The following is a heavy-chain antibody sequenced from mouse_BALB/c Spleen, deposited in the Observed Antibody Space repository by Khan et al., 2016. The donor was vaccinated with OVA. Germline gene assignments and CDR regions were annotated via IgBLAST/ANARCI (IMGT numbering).Heavy chain of an antibody. Sequence: QVRLQQSGAELVRPGVSVKISCKGSGYRFTDFTIHWVKQSHAKSLEWIGVISTYYGDADYNQKFKGKATMTVDKSSSTAYMELARLTSEDSAIXYGERGGGGDRFVYWGQGTLVTVSA. CDR2: ISTYYGDA. V-gene: IGHV1S137*01. J-gene: IGHJ3*01. CDR3: ERGGGGDRFVY. CDR1: GYRFTDFT.